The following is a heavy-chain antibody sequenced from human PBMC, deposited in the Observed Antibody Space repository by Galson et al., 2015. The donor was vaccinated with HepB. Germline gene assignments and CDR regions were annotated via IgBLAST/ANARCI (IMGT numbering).Heavy chain of an antibody. D-gene: IGHD2-21*02. Sequence: SVKVSCKASGFTLSNSAAVQWVRQARGQRLEWMGWIVVGSANTNYPQKFQERVTITRDMSTSTVYLELTSLRSEDTAVYFCAADRCGSGCQEDVFDIWGQGTMVTVSS. V-gene: IGHV1-58*01. J-gene: IGHJ3*02. CDR1: GFTLSNSAA. CDR3: AADRCGSGCQEDVFDI. CDR2: IVVGSANT.